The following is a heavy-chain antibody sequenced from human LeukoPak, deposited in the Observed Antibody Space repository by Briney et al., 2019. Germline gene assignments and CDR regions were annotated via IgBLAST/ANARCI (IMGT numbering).Heavy chain of an antibody. Sequence: PSETLSLTCTVSGGSISGSSYYWGWIRQPPGKGLEWIGSIHYSGSTYYNPSLKSRVTISVDTSKNQFSLKLSSVTAADTAVYYCARLNRDVLLWFGAWGFDPWGQGTLVTVSS. V-gene: IGHV4-39*01. CDR2: IHYSGST. CDR3: ARLNRDVLLWFGAWGFDP. CDR1: GGSISGSSYY. D-gene: IGHD3-10*01. J-gene: IGHJ5*02.